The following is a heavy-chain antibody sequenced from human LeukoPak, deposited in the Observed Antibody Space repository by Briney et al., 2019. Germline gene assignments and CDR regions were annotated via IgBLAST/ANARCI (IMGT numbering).Heavy chain of an antibody. Sequence: PGGSLRLSCAASGFTFSSYSMNWVRQAPGKGLEWVSSISSSSSYIYYADSVKGRFTISRDNAKNSLYLQMNSLRAEDTAVYYCAREIPDSGYDHRFDYWGQGTLVTVSS. CDR3: AREIPDSGYDHRFDY. J-gene: IGHJ4*02. CDR1: GFTFSSYS. V-gene: IGHV3-21*01. D-gene: IGHD3-22*01. CDR2: ISSSSSYI.